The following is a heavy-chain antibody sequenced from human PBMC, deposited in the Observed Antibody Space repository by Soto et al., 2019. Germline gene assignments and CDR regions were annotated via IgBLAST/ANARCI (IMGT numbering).Heavy chain of an antibody. D-gene: IGHD2-2*01. V-gene: IGHV4-59*01. CDR2: IYYSGST. CDR3: ARERAHCSSTSCYPWFDP. CDR1: GGSISSYY. Sequence: SETLALTCTVSGGSISSYYWSWIRQPPGKGLEWIGYIYYSGSTNYNPSLKSRVTISLDTSKNQFSLKLSSVTAADTAVYYCARERAHCSSTSCYPWFDPWGQGTLVTVS. J-gene: IGHJ5*02.